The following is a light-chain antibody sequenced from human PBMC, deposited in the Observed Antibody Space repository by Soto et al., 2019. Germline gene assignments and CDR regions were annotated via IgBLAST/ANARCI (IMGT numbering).Light chain of an antibody. V-gene: IGKV3-20*01. CDR3: HQYGTSPQT. Sequence: EIVLTQSPATLSLSPGDRATLSCRASQSVSTSNLAWYQQRPGQAPRLLIYDASRRDIGVPDRFIGSGSATDFTLTISGLEPEDFAVYFCHQYGTSPQTFGQGTKVDIK. J-gene: IGKJ1*01. CDR2: DAS. CDR1: QSVSTSN.